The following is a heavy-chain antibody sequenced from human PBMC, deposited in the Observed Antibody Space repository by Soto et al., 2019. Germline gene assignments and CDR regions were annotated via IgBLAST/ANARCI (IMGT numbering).Heavy chain of an antibody. CDR2: ISGSGGST. CDR1: GFTFSSYA. V-gene: IGHV3-23*01. Sequence: EVQLLESGGGLVQPGGSLRLSCAASGFTFSSYAMSWVRQAPGKGLEWVSAISGSGGSTYYADSVKGRFTISRDNSKNTLYLQMNSLRAEDTAVYYWAKDRGPAVAGHYWYFDLWGRGTLVTVSS. D-gene: IGHD6-19*01. J-gene: IGHJ2*01. CDR3: AKDRGPAVAGHYWYFDL.